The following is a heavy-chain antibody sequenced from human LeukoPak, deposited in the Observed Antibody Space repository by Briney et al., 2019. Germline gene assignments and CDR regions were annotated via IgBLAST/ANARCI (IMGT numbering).Heavy chain of an antibody. CDR2: ISYDGSNK. J-gene: IGHJ4*02. Sequence: GGSLRLSCAASGFTFSSYAMHWVRQAPGKGLEWVAVISYDGSNKYYADSVKGRFTISRDNSKNTLYLQMNSLRAEDTAVYYCARMGPTMVFDYWGQGTLVTASS. V-gene: IGHV3-30-3*01. CDR3: ARMGPTMVFDY. D-gene: IGHD1-26*01. CDR1: GFTFSSYA.